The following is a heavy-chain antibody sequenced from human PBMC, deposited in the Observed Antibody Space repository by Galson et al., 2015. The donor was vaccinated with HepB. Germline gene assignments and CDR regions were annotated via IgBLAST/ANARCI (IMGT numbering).Heavy chain of an antibody. CDR2: ISSASVTI. J-gene: IGHJ3*01. CDR3: ARVGIELLGAFDV. D-gene: IGHD7-27*01. Sequence: SLRLSCAASGFGFSDYFMTWIRQAPGKGLEWVSYISSASVTIYYADSVKGRFTISRDNAKNSLYLQMNSLRPEDTAVYYCARVGIELLGAFDVWGQGTMVAVSS. V-gene: IGHV3-11*01. CDR1: GFGFSDYF.